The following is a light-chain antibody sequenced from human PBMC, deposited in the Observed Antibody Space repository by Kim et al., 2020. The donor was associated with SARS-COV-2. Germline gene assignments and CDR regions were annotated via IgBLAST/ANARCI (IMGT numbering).Light chain of an antibody. CDR3: RQRSMWPFLT. CDR1: QDINSL. Sequence: CPGARATRSCRASQDINSLLGWYQHNPGQAPRLLIYDAANGATGIPARFSGSGSGTDFALTITGLAPEDVGVYYCRQRSMWPFLTFGGGTKVDIK. CDR2: DAA. J-gene: IGKJ4*01. V-gene: IGKV3-11*01.